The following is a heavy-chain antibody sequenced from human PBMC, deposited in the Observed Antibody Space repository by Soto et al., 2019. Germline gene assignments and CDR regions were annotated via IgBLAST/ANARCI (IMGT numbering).Heavy chain of an antibody. D-gene: IGHD2-2*01. CDR1: GGTFSSYA. CDR3: ARNLDCSSTSCYDTRPLYYGMDV. J-gene: IGHJ6*02. Sequence: SVKVSCKASGGTFSSYAISWVLQAPGQGLEWMGGIIPIFGTANYAQKFQGRVTITADKSTSTAYMELSSLRSEDTAVYYCARNLDCSSTSCYDTRPLYYGMDVWGQGTTVTAP. CDR2: IIPIFGTA. V-gene: IGHV1-69*06.